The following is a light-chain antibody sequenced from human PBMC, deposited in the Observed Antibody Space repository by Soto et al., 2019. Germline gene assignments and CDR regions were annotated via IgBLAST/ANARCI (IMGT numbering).Light chain of an antibody. CDR1: SSNIGSNY. CDR2: RNN. Sequence: QSVLTQPPSASGTPGQRVTISCSGSSSNIGSNYVYWYQQIPGTAPRLLIYRNNQRPPGVPDQFSGSKSGTSASLAISGLRSEDEADYYCAAWDDSLSGLVFGGGTKLTVL. J-gene: IGLJ2*01. V-gene: IGLV1-47*01. CDR3: AAWDDSLSGLV.